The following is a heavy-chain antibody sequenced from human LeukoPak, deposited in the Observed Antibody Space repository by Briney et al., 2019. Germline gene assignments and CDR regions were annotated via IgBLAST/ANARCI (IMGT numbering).Heavy chain of an antibody. J-gene: IGHJ5*02. CDR2: INPDGSWT. CDR3: ARYEQRPGVTASDP. CDR1: GFTFNSYW. V-gene: IGHV3-74*01. Sequence: PGGSLRLSCAASGFTFNSYWMVWFRHAPGKGLVWVSCINPDGSWTLHADSVKGRFAISRDYARNTLYLQMNSLGVEDTAMYYCARYEQRPGVTASDPWSQGTVVTVSS. D-gene: IGHD2-21*02.